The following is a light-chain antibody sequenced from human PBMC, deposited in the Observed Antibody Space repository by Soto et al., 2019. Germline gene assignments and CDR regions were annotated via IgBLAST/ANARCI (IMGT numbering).Light chain of an antibody. Sequence: QSVLSQPPSASGTPGQRVTISCSGSSSNIGRNTVNWYQQLPGTAPKLLIYSNIHRPSGVPDRFSGSKSGASASLAISGLQSEDEADYYCGAWDDSLNGYVFGTGTKVTVL. CDR2: SNI. V-gene: IGLV1-44*01. J-gene: IGLJ1*01. CDR1: SSNIGRNT. CDR3: GAWDDSLNGYV.